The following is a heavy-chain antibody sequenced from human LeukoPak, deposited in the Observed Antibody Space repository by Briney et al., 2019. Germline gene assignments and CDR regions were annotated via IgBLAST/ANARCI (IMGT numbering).Heavy chain of an antibody. CDR2: ISSNGGST. CDR1: GFTFSSYA. D-gene: IGHD3-3*01. CDR3: ARGDSTTYYDFWSGYYRFDY. J-gene: IGHJ4*02. V-gene: IGHV3-64*01. Sequence: PGGSLRLSCAASGFTFSSYAMHWVRQAPGKGLEYVSSISSNGGSTYYANSVKGRFTISRDNSKNTLYLQMGSLRAEDMAVYYCARGDSTTYYDFWSGYYRFDYWGQGTLVTVSS.